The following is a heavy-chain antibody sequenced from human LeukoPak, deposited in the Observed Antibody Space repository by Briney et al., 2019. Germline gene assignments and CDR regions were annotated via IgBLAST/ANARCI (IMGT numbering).Heavy chain of an antibody. Sequence: PSETLSLTCTVSSGSIRNSNYYWGWIRQPPGKGLEWIGEINHSGSTNYNPSLKSRVTISVDTSKNQFSLKVISVTAADTAMYYCAKSGGYGLIDYWGQGTLVTVSS. D-gene: IGHD1-26*01. V-gene: IGHV4-39*01. CDR2: INHSGST. CDR3: AKSGGYGLIDY. J-gene: IGHJ4*02. CDR1: SGSIRNSNYY.